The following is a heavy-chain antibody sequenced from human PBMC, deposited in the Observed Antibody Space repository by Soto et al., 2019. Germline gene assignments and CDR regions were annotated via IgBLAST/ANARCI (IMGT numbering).Heavy chain of an antibody. Sequence: ASVKVSCKVSGYTLTELSMHWVRQDPGKGLEWMGGFDPEDGETIYAQKFQGRVTMTEDTSTDTAYMELSSLRSEDTAVYYCATASGDCSSTSCYFDFDYWGQGTLVTVSS. CDR3: ATASGDCSSTSCYFDFDY. D-gene: IGHD2-2*01. CDR1: GYTLTELS. J-gene: IGHJ4*02. CDR2: FDPEDGET. V-gene: IGHV1-24*01.